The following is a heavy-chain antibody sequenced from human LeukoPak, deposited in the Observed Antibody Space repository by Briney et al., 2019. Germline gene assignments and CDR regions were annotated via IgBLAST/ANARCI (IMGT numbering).Heavy chain of an antibody. Sequence: GASVKVSCKASGYTFTTYTMHWVRQAPGQRLEWMGWINAGNGNTKYSQKLQGRVTITRDTSASTAYMDLSSLRSEDTAVYYCARVWGAIDYWGQGTLVTVSS. D-gene: IGHD1-26*01. CDR1: GYTFTTYT. J-gene: IGHJ4*02. CDR3: ARVWGAIDY. V-gene: IGHV1-3*01. CDR2: INAGNGNT.